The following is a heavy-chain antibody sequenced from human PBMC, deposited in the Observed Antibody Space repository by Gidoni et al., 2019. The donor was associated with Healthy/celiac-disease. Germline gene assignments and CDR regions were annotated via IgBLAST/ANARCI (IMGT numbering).Heavy chain of an antibody. V-gene: IGHV3-30-3*01. Sequence: QVQLVESGGGVVQPGRSLRLSFAASGFTFSSYAMHWVRQAPGKGLEWVAVISYDGSNKYYADSVKGRFTISRDNSKNTLYLQMNSLRAEDTAVYYCARARGWHVDYWGQGTLVTVSS. CDR2: ISYDGSNK. CDR3: ARARGWHVDY. J-gene: IGHJ4*02. CDR1: GFTFSSYA. D-gene: IGHD6-19*01.